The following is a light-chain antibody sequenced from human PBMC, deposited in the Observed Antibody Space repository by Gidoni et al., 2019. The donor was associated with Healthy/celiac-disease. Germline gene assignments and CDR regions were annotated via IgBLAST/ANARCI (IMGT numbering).Light chain of an antibody. V-gene: IGLV2-14*01. CDR2: EVS. CDR1: SSDVGGYNY. J-gene: IGLJ2*01. Sequence: QSALTQPAHVSGSPGQSITISCTGTSSDVGGYNYVSWYQQHPGKPPKLMIYEVSNRPSGVSNRFSGSKSGNTASLTISGLQAEDEADYYCSSYTSSSSVVFGGGTKLTVL. CDR3: SSYTSSSSVV.